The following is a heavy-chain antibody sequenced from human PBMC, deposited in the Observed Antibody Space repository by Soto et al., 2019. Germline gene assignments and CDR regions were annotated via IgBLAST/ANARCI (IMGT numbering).Heavy chain of an antibody. D-gene: IGHD6-13*01. Sequence: QVQLVESGGGVVQPGRSLRLSCAASGFTVSSYGMHWVRQAPGKGLEWVAVIWYDGTNKYYADSVKGRFTISRDNSKNTLYLQMNSLRAEDTAVYYCARDRGAVAGTRYYYGMDVWGQGTTVTVSS. J-gene: IGHJ6*02. CDR2: IWYDGTNK. V-gene: IGHV3-33*01. CDR3: ARDRGAVAGTRYYYGMDV. CDR1: GFTVSSYG.